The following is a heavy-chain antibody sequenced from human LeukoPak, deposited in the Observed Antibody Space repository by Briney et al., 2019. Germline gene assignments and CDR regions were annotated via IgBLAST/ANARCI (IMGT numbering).Heavy chain of an antibody. Sequence: SETLSLTCTVSGGSISSYYWSWIRQPPGQGLEWCRCIYYCGSTNYNPSLKSRVAISVDTSKNQFSLKLRSVTAADTAVYYCARGDDYCSGGSCRHFDYWGQGTLVTVSS. D-gene: IGHD2-15*01. CDR3: ARGDDYCSGGSCRHFDY. CDR2: IYYCGST. V-gene: IGHV4-59*01. J-gene: IGHJ4*02. CDR1: GGSISSYY.